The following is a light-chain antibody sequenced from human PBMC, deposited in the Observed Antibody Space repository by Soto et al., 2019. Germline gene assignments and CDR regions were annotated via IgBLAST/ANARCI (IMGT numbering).Light chain of an antibody. CDR3: QSYDSSLSGYV. CDR2: GNS. J-gene: IGLJ1*01. CDR1: SSNIGAGYD. V-gene: IGLV1-40*01. Sequence: QSVLTQPPSVSGAPGQMVTISCTGSSSNIGAGYDVHWYQQLPGTAPKLLIYGNSNRPSGVPDRFSGSKSGTSASLAITGFQAEDEADYYCQSYDSSLSGYVFGTGTKSPS.